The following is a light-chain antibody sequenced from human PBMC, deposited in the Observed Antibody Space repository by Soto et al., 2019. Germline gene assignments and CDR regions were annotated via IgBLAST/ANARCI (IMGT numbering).Light chain of an antibody. CDR3: QQRSNWPPLT. J-gene: IGKJ4*01. V-gene: IGKV3-11*01. Sequence: EIVLTQSPATLSLSPGDRATLSCRASQSVGSYLAWYQQKPGQTPRLLIYDASNRATGIPARFSGSGSGTDFTLTISSLEPEDFAIYYGQQRSNWPPLTFGGGTKVEIK. CDR2: DAS. CDR1: QSVGSY.